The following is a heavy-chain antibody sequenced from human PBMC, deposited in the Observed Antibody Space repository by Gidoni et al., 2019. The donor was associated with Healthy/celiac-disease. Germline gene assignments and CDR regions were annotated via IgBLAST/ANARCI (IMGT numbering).Heavy chain of an antibody. Sequence: EVTLVESGGGLVQPGGSLSLSCAASGFTFSSYWMSWVRQAPGKGLEWVANIKQDGSEKYYVDSVKGRFTISRDNAKNSLYLQMNSLRAEDTAVYYCARAGAAAGPYYFDYWGQGTLVTVSS. CDR3: ARAGAAAGPYYFDY. J-gene: IGHJ4*02. CDR2: IKQDGSEK. D-gene: IGHD6-13*01. CDR1: GFTFSSYW. V-gene: IGHV3-7*03.